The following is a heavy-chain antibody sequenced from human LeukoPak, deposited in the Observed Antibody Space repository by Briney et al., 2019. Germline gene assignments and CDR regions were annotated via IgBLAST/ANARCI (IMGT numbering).Heavy chain of an antibody. CDR3: TRHVRFEGVDY. Sequence: GGSLRLSCAASGFFFSSYWMSWVRQAPGKGLEWVANIKQDGGEKYYVDSVKGRFTISRDNAKNSLYLQMNSLRAEDTAVYYCTRHVRFEGVDYWGQGTLVTVSS. D-gene: IGHD3-3*01. V-gene: IGHV3-7*01. J-gene: IGHJ4*02. CDR2: IKQDGGEK. CDR1: GFFFSSYW.